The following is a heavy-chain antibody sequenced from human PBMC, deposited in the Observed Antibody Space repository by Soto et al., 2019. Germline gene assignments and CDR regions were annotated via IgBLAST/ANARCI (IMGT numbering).Heavy chain of an antibody. J-gene: IGHJ4*02. Sequence: SETLSLTCTVSGDSISGGDYYWSWIRQPPGKGLEWIGYIYYSGSTYYNPSLKSRVTISVDTSKNQFSLKLSSVTAADTAVYYCAAQRSCSSSWYMGVDYWGQGTLVTVS. CDR2: IYYSGST. CDR3: AAQRSCSSSWYMGVDY. D-gene: IGHD6-13*01. V-gene: IGHV4-30-4*01. CDR1: GDSISGGDYY.